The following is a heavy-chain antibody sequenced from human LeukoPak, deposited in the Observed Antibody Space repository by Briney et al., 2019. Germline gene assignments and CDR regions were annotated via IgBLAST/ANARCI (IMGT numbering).Heavy chain of an antibody. J-gene: IGHJ4*02. CDR1: GFTFSPYW. D-gene: IGHD6-19*01. Sequence: PGGSLRLSCAASGFTFSPYWMHWVRQAPGKGLVWVSHINTDGSSTTYADSVKGRFTISRDNSKNTLYLQMNSLRTEDTAVYYCAKRSSGWYVASLFFDYWGQGTLVTVSS. CDR2: INTDGSST. V-gene: IGHV3-74*01. CDR3: AKRSSGWYVASLFFDY.